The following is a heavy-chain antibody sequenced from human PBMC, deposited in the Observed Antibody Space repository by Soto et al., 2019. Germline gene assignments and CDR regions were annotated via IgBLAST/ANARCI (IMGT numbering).Heavy chain of an antibody. CDR1: GFTFRSYG. Sequence: QVQLVESGGGVVQPGRSLRLSCAASGFTFRSYGMHWVRQAPGKGLEWVAVISYDGSNKYYADSVKGRFTISRDNSKNTLYLQMNSLRVEDTAVYYCVKDAYSSTWRGGYFDYWGQGTLVTVSS. J-gene: IGHJ4*02. V-gene: IGHV3-30*18. CDR2: ISYDGSNK. D-gene: IGHD6-13*01. CDR3: VKDAYSSTWRGGYFDY.